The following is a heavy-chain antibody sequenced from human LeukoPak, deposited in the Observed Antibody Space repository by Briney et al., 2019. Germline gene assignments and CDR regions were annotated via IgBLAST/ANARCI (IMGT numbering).Heavy chain of an antibody. CDR1: GFAFSSYA. J-gene: IGHJ4*02. Sequence: GRSLRLSRAASGFAFSSYAMHWVRQAPGKGLEWVAIIQYDGSDKFYGDSVKGRFTISRDNSKNTLYLQMNNLRAEDTAVYYCARDPKRYCSGGSCYVDSWGQGTLVTVSS. D-gene: IGHD2-15*01. CDR2: IQYDGSDK. V-gene: IGHV3-30-3*01. CDR3: ARDPKRYCSGGSCYVDS.